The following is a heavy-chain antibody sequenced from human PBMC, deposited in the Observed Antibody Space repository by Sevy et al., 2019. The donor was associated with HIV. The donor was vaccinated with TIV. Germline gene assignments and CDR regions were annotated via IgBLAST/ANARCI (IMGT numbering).Heavy chain of an antibody. J-gene: IGHJ6*02. CDR1: GFAFSNYYA. D-gene: IGHD4-17*01. CDR2: ISYDGSDK. CDR3: ARPRANYVDHYFFYAMDV. Sequence: GGSLRLSCAASGFAFSNYYAMHWVRQAPGKGLEWVGLISYDGSDKYYADSVKGRFTISRDNFKNTLFLQMNSLTTEDTAVYYCARPRANYVDHYFFYAMDVWGQGTTVTVSS. V-gene: IGHV3-30-3*01.